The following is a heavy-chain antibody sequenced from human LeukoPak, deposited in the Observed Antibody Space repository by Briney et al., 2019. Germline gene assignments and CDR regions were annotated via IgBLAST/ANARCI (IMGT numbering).Heavy chain of an antibody. CDR1: GFTFSNAW. Sequence: TGGSLRLSCAASGFTFSNAWMSWIRQAPGKGLEWVSYISSSGSTIYYADSVKGRFTISRDNAKNSLYLQVNSLRAEDTAVYYCARDIYGSGPPVGDTIDYWGQGTLVTVSS. D-gene: IGHD3-10*01. V-gene: IGHV3-11*04. J-gene: IGHJ4*02. CDR2: ISSSGSTI. CDR3: ARDIYGSGPPVGDTIDY.